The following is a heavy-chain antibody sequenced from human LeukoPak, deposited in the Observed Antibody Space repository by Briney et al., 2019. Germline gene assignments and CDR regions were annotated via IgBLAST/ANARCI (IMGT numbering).Heavy chain of an antibody. V-gene: IGHV4-4*02. CDR2: IYHSGST. CDR3: ASFSSGWQRPGY. CDR1: GGSTSSSNW. D-gene: IGHD6-19*01. Sequence: SGTLSLTCAVSGGSTSSSNWWSWVRQPPGKGLEWIGEIYHSGSTNYNPSLKSRVTISVDKSKNQFSLKLSSVTAAETAVYYCASFSSGWQRPGYWGQGTLVTVSS. J-gene: IGHJ4*02.